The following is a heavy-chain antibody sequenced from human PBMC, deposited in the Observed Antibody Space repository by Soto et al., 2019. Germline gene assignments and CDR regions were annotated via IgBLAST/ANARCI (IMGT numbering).Heavy chain of an antibody. Sequence: EVQLVQSGAEVKKPGESLKISCQGSGYSFTSYWIVWVRQMPGKGLEWMGIIYPGDSDTRYSPSFQGQVTISADKSISTAYLQWSSLQASDTAMYYCARHATYYYDSSGYYLYYFDYWGQGTLVTVSS. CDR3: ARHATYYYDSSGYYLYYFDY. J-gene: IGHJ4*02. D-gene: IGHD3-22*01. CDR1: GYSFTSYW. CDR2: IYPGDSDT. V-gene: IGHV5-51*01.